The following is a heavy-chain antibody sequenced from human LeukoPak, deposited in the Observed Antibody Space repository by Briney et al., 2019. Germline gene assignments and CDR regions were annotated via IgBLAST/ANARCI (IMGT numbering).Heavy chain of an antibody. J-gene: IGHJ5*02. V-gene: IGHV1-69*05. CDR2: IIPIFGTA. Sequence: SVKVSCKASAGTFSSYAISWVRQAPGQGLEWMGGIIPIFGTANYAQKFQGRVTITTDESTSTAYMELSSLRSEDTAVYYCARDNDYGDYAPHNWFDPWGQGTLVTVSS. CDR3: ARDNDYGDYAPHNWFDP. D-gene: IGHD4-17*01. CDR1: AGTFSSYA.